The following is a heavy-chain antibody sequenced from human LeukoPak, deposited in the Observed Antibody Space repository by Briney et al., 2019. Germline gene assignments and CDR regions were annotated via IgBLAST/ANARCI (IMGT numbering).Heavy chain of an antibody. CDR3: ARGPVAGNFDS. J-gene: IGHJ4*02. D-gene: IGHD6-19*01. CDR1: GFTFSSHD. CDR2: MDPTDGNT. V-gene: IGHV1-8*02. Sequence: ASVKVSCKASGFTFSSHDINWVRQATGQGLEWMGWMDPTDGNTGYAQKFEGRVMLTRDTSISTAYMELSSLRSDDTAVYYCARGPVAGNFDSCGQGTLVTVSS.